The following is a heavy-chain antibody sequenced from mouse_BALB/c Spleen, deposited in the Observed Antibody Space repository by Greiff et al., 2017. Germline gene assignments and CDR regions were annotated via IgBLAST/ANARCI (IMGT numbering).Heavy chain of an antibody. D-gene: IGHD2-3*01. V-gene: IGHV1S137*01. Sequence: QVQLQQSGAELVRPGVSVKISCKGSGYTFTDYAMHWVKQSHAKSLEWIGVISTYYGDASYNQKFKGKATMTVDKSSSTAYMELARLTSEDSAIYYCARGYDGYSNFDYWGQGTTLTVSS. CDR1: GYTFTDYA. CDR2: ISTYYGDA. CDR3: ARGYDGYSNFDY. J-gene: IGHJ2*01.